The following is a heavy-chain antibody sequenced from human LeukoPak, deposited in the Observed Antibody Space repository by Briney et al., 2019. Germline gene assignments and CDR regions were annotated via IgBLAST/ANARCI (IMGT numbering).Heavy chain of an antibody. CDR2: IDAGNGNT. CDR1: GYIFTSYA. CDR3: ARDIDRVFNWFDP. D-gene: IGHD6-13*01. V-gene: IGHV1-3*01. J-gene: IGHJ5*02. Sequence: ASVKVSCKASGYIFTSYAMHWVRQAPGQRLEWMGWIDAGNGNTKYSQKFQGRVTITRDTSASTVYMELSSLRSEDTAVYYCARDIDRVFNWFDPWGQGTLVTVSS.